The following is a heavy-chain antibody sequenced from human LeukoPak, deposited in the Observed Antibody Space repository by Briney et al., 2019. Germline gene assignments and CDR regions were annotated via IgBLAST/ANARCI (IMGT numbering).Heavy chain of an antibody. CDR1: GFTFNNYG. D-gene: IGHD3-22*01. CDR2: ISKDGSTS. Sequence: GGSLRLSCTASGFTFNNYGMHWVRQAPGKGLVWVSVISKDGSTSIYADSVRGRLTISRDNAKNTLYLQMNSLRVEDTSVYYCARDYYMGIVDQWGQGTRVTVSS. J-gene: IGHJ5*02. V-gene: IGHV3-74*01. CDR3: ARDYYMGIVDQ.